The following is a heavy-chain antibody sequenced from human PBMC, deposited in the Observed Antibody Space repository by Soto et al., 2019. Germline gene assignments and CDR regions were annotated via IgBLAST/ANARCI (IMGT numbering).Heavy chain of an antibody. Sequence: GGSLRLSCAASGFTFSTTGMNWVRQAPGKGLEWVSSISSGSEYIFHADSVKGRLTTSRDNAKNSVYLQMNNLRVEDTAVYYCARFFGSGFDYWGQGTLVTVSS. V-gene: IGHV3-21*01. CDR2: ISSGSEYI. J-gene: IGHJ4*02. CDR3: ARFFGSGFDY. D-gene: IGHD6-19*01. CDR1: GFTFSTTG.